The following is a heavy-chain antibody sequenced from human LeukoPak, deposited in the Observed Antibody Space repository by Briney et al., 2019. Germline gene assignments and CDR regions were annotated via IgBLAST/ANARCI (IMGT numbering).Heavy chain of an antibody. D-gene: IGHD4-17*01. CDR2: INAGSGNT. Sequence: GASVKVSCKASGYTFTSYAMHWVRQAPGQRLEWMGWINAGSGNTKYSQKFQGRVTITRDTSASTAYMELSSLRSEDTAVYYCARSWLPDYGDYEPLDYWGQGTLVTVSS. V-gene: IGHV1-3*01. J-gene: IGHJ4*02. CDR3: ARSWLPDYGDYEPLDY. CDR1: GYTFTSYA.